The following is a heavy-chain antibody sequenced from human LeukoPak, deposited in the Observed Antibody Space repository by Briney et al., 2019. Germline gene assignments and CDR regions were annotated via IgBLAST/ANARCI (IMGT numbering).Heavy chain of an antibody. CDR3: ARGVVVVPAARVWQGRMDAFDI. CDR1: GGSFSGYY. CDR2: INHSGST. D-gene: IGHD2-2*01. V-gene: IGHV4-34*01. J-gene: IGHJ3*02. Sequence: PSETLSLTCAVYGGSFSGYYWSWIRQPPGKGLEWIGEINHSGSTNYNPSLKSRVTISVDTSKNQFSLKLSSVTAADTAVYYCARGVVVVPAARVWQGRMDAFDIWGQGTMVTVSS.